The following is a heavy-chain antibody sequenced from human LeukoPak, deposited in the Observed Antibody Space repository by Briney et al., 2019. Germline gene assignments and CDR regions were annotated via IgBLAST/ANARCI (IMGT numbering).Heavy chain of an antibody. J-gene: IGHJ4*02. Sequence: ASVKVSCKASGYTFTSYGISWVRQAPGQGLEWMGWISAYNGNTNYAQKLQGRVTMTTDTSTSTAYMELRSLRSDDTAVYYCARESGRWFPNYYDSSGYDSGDYWGQGTLVTVSS. CDR1: GYTFTSYG. V-gene: IGHV1-18*01. CDR2: ISAYNGNT. D-gene: IGHD3-22*01. CDR3: ARESGRWFPNYYDSSGYDSGDY.